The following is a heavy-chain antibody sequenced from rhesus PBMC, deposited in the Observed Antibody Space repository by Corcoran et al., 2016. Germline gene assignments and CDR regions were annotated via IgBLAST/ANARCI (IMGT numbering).Heavy chain of an antibody. CDR2: IYGSGSST. Sequence: QLQLQESGPGLVKPSETLSVTCAVSGGSISSSSWSWIRPAPGKGLEWIGYIYGSGSSTNTNTSRKSRVTLAVDTSKNQLSLKLSSVTTADTAVYYCARCTVTKDFDYWGQGVLVTVSS. CDR1: GGSISSSS. D-gene: IGHD4-23*01. V-gene: IGHV4-169*01. J-gene: IGHJ4*01. CDR3: ARCTVTKDFDY.